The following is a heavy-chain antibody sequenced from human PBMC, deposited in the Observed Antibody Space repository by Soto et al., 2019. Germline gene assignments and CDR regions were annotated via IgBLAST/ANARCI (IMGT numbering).Heavy chain of an antibody. Sequence: VQLLESGGGVVQPGRPLRLSCGASGFTFSDYGMYWVRQAPGKGLEWVAVISYGGTRKYYADSVKGRFTISRDNSKNTLYLQIDSLRAEDTAVYYCAKDIPPEIDDFWHGMDVWGQGTTVTVSS. J-gene: IGHJ6*02. V-gene: IGHV3-30*18. CDR3: AKDIPPEIDDFWHGMDV. CDR2: ISYGGTRK. D-gene: IGHD3-3*01. CDR1: GFTFSDYG.